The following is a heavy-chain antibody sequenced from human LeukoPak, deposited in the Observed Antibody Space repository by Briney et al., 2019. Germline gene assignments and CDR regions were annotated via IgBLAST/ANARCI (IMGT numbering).Heavy chain of an antibody. J-gene: IGHJ5*02. V-gene: IGHV4-39*07. CDR1: GGSISSSGYY. D-gene: IGHD5-12*01. CDR3: AKIEDSGYDYRGWFDP. CDR2: ISYSGNT. Sequence: SETLSLTCTVSGGSISSSGYYWAWIRQPPGKGLECIGSISYSGNTNYNPSLKSRVTISLDTSKNQFSLKVTSVTAADTAVYYCAKIEDSGYDYRGWFDPWGQGTLVTVSS.